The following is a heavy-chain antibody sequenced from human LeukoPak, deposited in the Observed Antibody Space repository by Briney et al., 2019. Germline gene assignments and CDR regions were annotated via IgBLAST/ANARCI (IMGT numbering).Heavy chain of an antibody. D-gene: IGHD1-26*01. Sequence: GGSLRLSCAASGFTFSSYSMNWVRQAPGKGLEWVSCISSSSSSSNYIYYADSVKGRFTISRDNAKNSLYLQMNSLRAEDTAVYYCARGGRGEFDYWGQGTLVTVSS. CDR1: GFTFSSYS. CDR2: ISSSSSSSNYI. V-gene: IGHV3-21*04. CDR3: ARGGRGEFDY. J-gene: IGHJ4*02.